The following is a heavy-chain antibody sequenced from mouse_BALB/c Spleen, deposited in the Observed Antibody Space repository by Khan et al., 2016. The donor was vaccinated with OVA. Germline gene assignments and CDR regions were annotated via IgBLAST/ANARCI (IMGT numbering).Heavy chain of an antibody. D-gene: IGHD1-1*01. CDR2: ISSGGSYT. Sequence: EVQLQESGGDLVKPGGSLKLSCAASGFTFSTFGMSWVRQTPDKRLEWVATISSGGSYTYYPDNVTGRFIISRDNAKNTLDLQMSSLKSEDTAMYYCTRLVYYYNSERFAYWGQGTLVTVSA. V-gene: IGHV5-6*01. CDR3: TRLVYYYNSERFAY. J-gene: IGHJ3*01. CDR1: GFTFSTFG.